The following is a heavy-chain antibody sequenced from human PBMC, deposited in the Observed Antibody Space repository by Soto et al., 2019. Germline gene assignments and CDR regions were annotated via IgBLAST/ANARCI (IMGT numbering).Heavy chain of an antibody. CDR1: GYTFTSYD. V-gene: IGHV1-8*01. CDR3: AGERTGATSMDV. J-gene: IGHJ6*02. CDR2: VNPNSGNT. Sequence: QVQLVQSGAEVKKPGASVKVSCKASGYTFTSYDINWVRQATGQGLEWMGWVNPNSGNTGYAQKFQGRVTMTRNTSISTAYMELSSLRSEDTAVYYCAGERTGATSMDVWGQGTTVTVSS. D-gene: IGHD1-1*01.